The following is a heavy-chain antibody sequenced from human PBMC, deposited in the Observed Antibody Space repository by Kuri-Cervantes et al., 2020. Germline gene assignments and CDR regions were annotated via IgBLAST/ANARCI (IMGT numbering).Heavy chain of an antibody. CDR2: IWYDGSNK. Sequence: GGSLRLSCAASGFTFSSYGMHWVRQAPGKGLEWVAVIWYDGSNKYYADSVKGRFTISRDNSKNTLDLQMNSLRAKDTAVYYCAKDLSSSWTFDYWGQGTLVTSPQ. V-gene: IGHV3-30*02. CDR1: GFTFSSYG. CDR3: AKDLSSSWTFDY. D-gene: IGHD6-13*01. J-gene: IGHJ4*02.